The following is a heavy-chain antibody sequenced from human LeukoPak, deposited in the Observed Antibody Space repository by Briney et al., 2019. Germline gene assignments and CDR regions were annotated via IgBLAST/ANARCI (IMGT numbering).Heavy chain of an antibody. V-gene: IGHV3-48*02. CDR1: GYTFSSYS. CDR2: KSSSSRII. J-gene: IGHJ4*02. Sequence: GGSLTLSCAASGYTFSSYSMNWVRHAPGKGVVWGSYKSSSSRIIYYASSVKGRFTISRDNAKNSLYLQMNSLRDEDTAVYYCAREGFYYDNSAYCSRGFDYWGQGTLVTVSS. D-gene: IGHD3-22*01. CDR3: AREGFYYDNSAYCSRGFDY.